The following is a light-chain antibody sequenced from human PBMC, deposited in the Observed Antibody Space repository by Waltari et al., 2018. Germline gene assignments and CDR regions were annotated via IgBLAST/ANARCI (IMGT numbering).Light chain of an antibody. CDR3: MQSLQTPPYT. CDR1: QSLLHDNGYNY. CDR2: KGP. Sequence: DIVMTQSPLSLPVTPGEPASISCTYTQSLLHDNGYNYLEWYLQKPGQSPQLLIYKGPTRASGVPDRISGSGAGTDFTLKISRVEAEDVGFYYCMQSLQTPPYTFGQGTKLEIK. J-gene: IGKJ2*01. V-gene: IGKV2-28*01.